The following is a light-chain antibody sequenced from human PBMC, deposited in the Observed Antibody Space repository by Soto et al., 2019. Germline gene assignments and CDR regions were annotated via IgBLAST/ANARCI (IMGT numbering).Light chain of an antibody. Sequence: DIVLTQSPATLSLSPGDRATLSCRASQSVGTSLAWYKQQPGQAPRLLIHDAAYRASGIPERFRGSGSGTAFSLSISSPEPDDFAVYYCQHRSSWPRSFGRGTKVEV. J-gene: IGKJ1*01. CDR1: QSVGTS. CDR2: DAA. CDR3: QHRSSWPRS. V-gene: IGKV3-11*01.